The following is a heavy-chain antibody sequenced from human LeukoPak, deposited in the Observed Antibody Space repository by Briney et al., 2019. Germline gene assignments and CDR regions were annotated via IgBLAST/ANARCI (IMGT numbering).Heavy chain of an antibody. CDR3: AGCRWLKDDAFDI. CDR1: RFIFNSYA. Sequence: GSLRLSCAASRFIFNSYAMTWVRQAPGKGLEWVSGISDSGDSTYYGGSVKGRFSISRDNFRNTLYLQMSSLRPDDTAVYYCAGCRWLKDDAFDIWGLGTMVTVSA. CDR2: ISDSGDST. J-gene: IGHJ3*02. D-gene: IGHD3-22*01. V-gene: IGHV3-23*01.